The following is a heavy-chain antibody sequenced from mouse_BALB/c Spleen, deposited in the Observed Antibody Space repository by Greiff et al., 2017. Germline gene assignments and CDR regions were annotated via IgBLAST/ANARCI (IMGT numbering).Heavy chain of an antibody. D-gene: IGHD2-14*01. V-gene: IGHV5-9-4*01. CDR1: GFTFSSYA. CDR3: ARARYRYDEAWFAY. J-gene: IGHJ3*01. CDR2: ISSGGSYT. Sequence: EVKVVESGGGLVKPGGSLKLSCAASGFTFSSYAMSWVRQSPEKRLEWVAEISSGGSYTYYPDTVTGRFTISRDNAKNTLYLEMSSLRSEDTAMYYCARARYRYDEAWFAYWGQGTLVTVSA.